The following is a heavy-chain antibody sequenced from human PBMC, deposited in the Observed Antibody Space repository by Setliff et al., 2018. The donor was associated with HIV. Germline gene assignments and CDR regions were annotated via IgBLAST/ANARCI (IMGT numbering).Heavy chain of an antibody. CDR1: GFSIGSGYY. V-gene: IGHV4-38-2*02. D-gene: IGHD4-17*01. Sequence: PSETLSLTCAVSGFSIGSGYYWGWIRQPPGKGLEYIGSVYYNGHVYYNASLESRVTIAMDTSKNQVSLKLNSVTAADTAMYYCVRDDYGYNGKGFDYWGPGTLVTVSS. CDR3: VRDDYGYNGKGFDY. J-gene: IGHJ4*02. CDR2: VYYNGHV.